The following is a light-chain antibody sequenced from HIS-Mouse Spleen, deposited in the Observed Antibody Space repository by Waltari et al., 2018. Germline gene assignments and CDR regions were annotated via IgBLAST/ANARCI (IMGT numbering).Light chain of an antibody. Sequence: SYELTQPPSVSVSPGQMARITCSGDALTTQYAYWYQQKSGQAPVLVIYEDSKRPSGIPERFSGSSSGTMATLTISGAQVEDEADYYCYSTDSSGNHRVFGGGTKLTVL. CDR2: EDS. V-gene: IGLV3-10*01. CDR1: ALTTQY. J-gene: IGLJ2*01. CDR3: YSTDSSGNHRV.